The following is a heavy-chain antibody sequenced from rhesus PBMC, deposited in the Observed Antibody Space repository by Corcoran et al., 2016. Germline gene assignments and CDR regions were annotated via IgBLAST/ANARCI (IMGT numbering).Heavy chain of an antibody. V-gene: IGHV4-173*01. J-gene: IGHJ4*01. CDR3: ARDRVTIFGVVITFDY. CDR2: IARSVGSP. Sequence: QLQLQESGPGLVKPSETLSLTCAVSGGSISSNYWSWIRQPPGKGLEWIGRIARSVGSPDNNPSLMIRVTISPDTSKNPFSLKLSSVTAADTAVYYCARDRVTIFGVVITFDYWGQGVLVTVSS. D-gene: IGHD3-3*01. CDR1: GGSISSNY.